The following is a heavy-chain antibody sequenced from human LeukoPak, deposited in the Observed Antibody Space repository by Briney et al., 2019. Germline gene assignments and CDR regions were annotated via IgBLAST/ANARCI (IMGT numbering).Heavy chain of an antibody. CDR1: GYTFTGYY. V-gene: IGHV1-2*02. CDR3: ARVSWGEEWYFDL. D-gene: IGHD7-27*01. Sequence: GASVKVSCKTSGYTFTGYYMHWVRQAPGQGLEWMGWINPNSGGTNYAQKFQGRVTLTRDTSISTAYMELSRLRSDDTAVYYCARVSWGEEWYFDLWGRGALVTVSS. CDR2: INPNSGGT. J-gene: IGHJ2*01.